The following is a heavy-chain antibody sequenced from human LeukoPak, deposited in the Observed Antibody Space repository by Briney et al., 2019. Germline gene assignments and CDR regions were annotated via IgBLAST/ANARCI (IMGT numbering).Heavy chain of an antibody. CDR1: GFTFSSYA. CDR3: ARGAYCSSTSCFDAFDI. Sequence: GGSLRLSCAASGFTFSSYAMSWVRQAPGKGLEWVSSISSSSSYIYYADSVKGRFTISRDNAKNSLYLQMNSLRAEDTAVYYCARGAYCSSTSCFDAFDIWGQGTMVTVSS. D-gene: IGHD2-2*01. CDR2: ISSSSSYI. V-gene: IGHV3-21*01. J-gene: IGHJ3*02.